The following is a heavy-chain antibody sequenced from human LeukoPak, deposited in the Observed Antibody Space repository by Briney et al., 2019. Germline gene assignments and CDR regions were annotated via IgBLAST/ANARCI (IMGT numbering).Heavy chain of an antibody. CDR3: ARSGCSSTSCYGGGTDY. CDR2: IIPIFGTA. D-gene: IGHD2-2*01. Sequence: GSSVKVSCKASGGTFSSYAISWVRQAPGQGLEWMGGIIPIFGTANYAQKFQGRVTITTDEPTSTAYMELSSLRSEDTAVYYCARSGCSSTSCYGGGTDYWGQGTLVTVSS. CDR1: GGTFSSYA. V-gene: IGHV1-69*05. J-gene: IGHJ4*02.